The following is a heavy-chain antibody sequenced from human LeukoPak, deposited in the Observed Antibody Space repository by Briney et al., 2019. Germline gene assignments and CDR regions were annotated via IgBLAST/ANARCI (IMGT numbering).Heavy chain of an antibody. CDR3: AKEKSGYDYGDSTLDY. V-gene: IGHV3-30*18. CDR2: ISYDGSNK. J-gene: IGHJ4*02. Sequence: PGGSLRLSCAASGFTFSSYGMHWVRQAPGKGLEWVAVISYDGSNKYYADSVKGRFTISRDNSKNTLYLQMNSLRAEDTAVYYCAKEKSGYDYGDSTLDYWGQGTLVTVSS. CDR1: GFTFSSYG. D-gene: IGHD4-17*01.